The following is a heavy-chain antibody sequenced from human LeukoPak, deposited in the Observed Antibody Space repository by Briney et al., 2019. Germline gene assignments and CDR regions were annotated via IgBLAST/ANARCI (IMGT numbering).Heavy chain of an antibody. CDR3: ARDREPDAFDI. CDR1: GFTFSNFE. CDR2: ISSSGSTI. Sequence: GGSLRPSCAASGFTFSNFEMNWVRQAPGKGLEWVSYISSSGSTIYYTDSVKGRFTVSRDNAKNSLYLQMNSLRAEDTAVYYCARDREPDAFDIWGQGTMVTVSS. J-gene: IGHJ3*02. V-gene: IGHV3-48*03.